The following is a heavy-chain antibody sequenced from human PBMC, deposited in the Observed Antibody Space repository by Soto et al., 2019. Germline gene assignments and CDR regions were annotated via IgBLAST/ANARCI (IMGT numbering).Heavy chain of an antibody. CDR3: ARAYCSGGSCYFAFDI. D-gene: IGHD2-15*01. J-gene: IGHJ3*02. CDR2: ISSSSSYI. CDR1: GFTFSSYS. V-gene: IGHV3-21*01. Sequence: EVQLVESGGGLVKPGGSLRLSCAASGFTFSSYSMNWVRQAPGKGLEWVSSISSSSSYIYYADSVKGRFTISRDNAKNSLYLQMNSLRAEDTAVYYCARAYCSGGSCYFAFDIWGQGTRVTVSS.